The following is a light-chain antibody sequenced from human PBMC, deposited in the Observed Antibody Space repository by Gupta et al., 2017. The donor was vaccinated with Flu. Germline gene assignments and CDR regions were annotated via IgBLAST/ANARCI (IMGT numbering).Light chain of an antibody. CDR3: SSYAGSNTLI. Sequence: QSALTQPPSASGSPGQSVTISCTGTSSDIGGYNYVSWYQQHPGKAPRLMFYEVTRRPSGVPDRFSGSKSGNTASLTVSGLQDEEEADYYCSSYAGSNTLIFGGGTKLTVL. V-gene: IGLV2-8*01. CDR2: EVT. J-gene: IGLJ2*01. CDR1: SSDIGGYNY.